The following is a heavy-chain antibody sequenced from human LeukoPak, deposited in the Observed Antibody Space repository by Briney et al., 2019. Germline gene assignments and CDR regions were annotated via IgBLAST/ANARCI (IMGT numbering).Heavy chain of an antibody. D-gene: IGHD4-11*01. CDR3: ARSVPDYTRFDY. V-gene: IGHV3-23*01. CDR2: FKTNSGQV. CDR1: GFTFSDYA. Sequence: GGSLRLSCVASGFTFSDYAMNWVRQAPGKGLEWVSTFKTNSGQVYYAESVRGRFTISRVNSKNMVYLEMSSLRAEDTALYFCARSVPDYTRFDYWGQGALVTVSS. J-gene: IGHJ4*02.